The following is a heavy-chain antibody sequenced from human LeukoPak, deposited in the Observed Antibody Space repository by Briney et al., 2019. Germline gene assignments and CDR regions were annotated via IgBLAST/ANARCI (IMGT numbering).Heavy chain of an antibody. J-gene: IGHJ6*02. CDR3: AREVDSHGTLFYYGMDV. Sequence: SQALSLSCAIAGDGVSSNSAAWNWIRQSPARGLEWVGGTYGRSKWYNDYAVSVKSRITINPDTSKNQFSLQLNSVSPEDTAVYYCAREVDSHGTLFYYGMDVWGQGTTVTVSS. CDR1: GDGVSSNSAA. CDR2: TYGRSKWYN. D-gene: IGHD6-13*01. V-gene: IGHV6-1*01.